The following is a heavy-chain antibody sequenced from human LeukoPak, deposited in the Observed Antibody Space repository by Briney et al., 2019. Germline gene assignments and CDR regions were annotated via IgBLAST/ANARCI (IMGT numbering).Heavy chain of an antibody. V-gene: IGHV1-8*01. CDR2: MNPNSGHT. Sequence: ASVKVSCKASGYTFTSYDIIWVRQASGQGLEWMGWMNPNSGHTGYAQKFQGRVTMTTDTSTSTAYMELRSLRSDDTAVYYCARALKVVTVHDAFDIWGQGTMVTVSS. J-gene: IGHJ3*02. CDR1: GYTFTSYD. D-gene: IGHD2-21*02. CDR3: ARALKVVTVHDAFDI.